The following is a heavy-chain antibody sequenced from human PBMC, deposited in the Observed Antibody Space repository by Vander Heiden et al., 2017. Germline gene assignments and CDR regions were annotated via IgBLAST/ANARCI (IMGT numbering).Heavy chain of an antibody. CDR2: IKSKTDGGTT. Sequence: EVQLVESGGGLVKPGGSLRLSCAASGSTFSKAWMNWVRQAPGKGLEWVGRIKSKTDGGTTDYAAPVKGRFTISRDDSKNTLYLQMNSLKTEDTAVYYCTTDPYYYDSSGYSLVGYWGQGTLVTVSS. V-gene: IGHV3-15*07. J-gene: IGHJ4*02. CDR1: GSTFSKAW. D-gene: IGHD3-22*01. CDR3: TTDPYYYDSSGYSLVGY.